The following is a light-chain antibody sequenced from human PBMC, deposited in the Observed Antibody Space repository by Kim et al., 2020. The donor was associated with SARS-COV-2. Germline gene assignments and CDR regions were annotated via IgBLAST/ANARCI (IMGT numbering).Light chain of an antibody. CDR2: DNN. CDR3: GTWDSSLSAVV. Sequence: GQTVTISCSGTSSNIGNNSVTWYQQLPGTATILLIYDNNQRPSGIPDRFSGSKSGTSATLGITGLQSGDEADYYCGTWDSSLSAVVFGGGTQLTVL. V-gene: IGLV1-51*02. CDR1: SSNIGNNS. J-gene: IGLJ2*01.